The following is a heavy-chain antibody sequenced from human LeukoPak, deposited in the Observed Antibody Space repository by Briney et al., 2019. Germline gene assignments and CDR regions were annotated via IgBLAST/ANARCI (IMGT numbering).Heavy chain of an antibody. D-gene: IGHD3-10*01. CDR2: ICGSGGST. CDR1: GFTFSSYA. Sequence: PGGSLRLSCAASGFTFSSYAMSWVRQAPGKGLEWVSAICGSGGSTYYADSVKGRFTISRHNSKNMLYMQMNSLRAEDTAVYYCARDLNPSGPQSDAFDIWGQGTMVSVSS. V-gene: IGHV3-23*01. J-gene: IGHJ3*02. CDR3: ARDLNPSGPQSDAFDI.